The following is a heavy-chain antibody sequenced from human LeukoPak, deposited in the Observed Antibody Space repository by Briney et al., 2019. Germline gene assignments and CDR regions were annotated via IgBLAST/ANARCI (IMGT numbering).Heavy chain of an antibody. CDR1: GYTFTGYY. D-gene: IGHD6-6*01. Sequence: ASVTVSCKASGYTFTGYYMHWVRQAPGQGLEWMGWINPNSGGTNYAQKFQGRVTMTRDTSISTAYMELSRLRSDDTAVYYCARVVAARRSWPYWGQGTLVTVSS. CDR3: ARVVAARRSWPY. J-gene: IGHJ4*02. CDR2: INPNSGGT. V-gene: IGHV1-2*02.